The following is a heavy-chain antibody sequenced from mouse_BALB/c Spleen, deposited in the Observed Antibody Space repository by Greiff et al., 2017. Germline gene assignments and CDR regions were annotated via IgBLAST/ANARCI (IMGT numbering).Heavy chain of an antibody. CDR2: IDPANGNS. J-gene: IGHJ4*01. Sequence: VQLQQSGAELVKPGASVKLSCTASGFNIKDTYMHWVKQRPEQGLEWIGRIDPANGNSKYDPKFPGKATITADTSSNTDYLQLSSLTSEDTAVYCCARGGNAYYYAMDYWGQGTSVTVSS. D-gene: IGHD2-1*01. CDR1: GFNIKDTY. V-gene: IGHV14-3*02. CDR3: ARGGNAYYYAMDY.